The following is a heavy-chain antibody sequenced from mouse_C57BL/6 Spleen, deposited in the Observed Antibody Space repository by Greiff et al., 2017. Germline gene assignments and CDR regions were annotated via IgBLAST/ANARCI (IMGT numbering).Heavy chain of an antibody. J-gene: IGHJ1*03. CDR2: IDPSDSYT. V-gene: IGHV1-69*01. CDR3: ARDYGSSTLYFDV. D-gene: IGHD1-1*01. CDR1: GYTFTSYW. Sequence: QVQLQQPGAELVMPGASVKLSCKASGYTFTSYWMHWVKQRPGQGLEWIGEIDPSDSYTNYNQKFKGKSTLTVDKSSSTAYMQLSSLTSEDSAFYYCARDYGSSTLYFDVWGTGTTVTVSS.